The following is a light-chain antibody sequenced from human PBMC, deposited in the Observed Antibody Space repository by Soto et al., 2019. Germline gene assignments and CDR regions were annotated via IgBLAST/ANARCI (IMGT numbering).Light chain of an antibody. Sequence: DIQMTQSPSTLSASVGDRVTISCRASQSISNWLAWYQQKPGKAPKLLIYDASSLESGVPSRFSGSGSGTEFTLTISSLQPDDFATYYCQQYNSYLFGGGTKVDI. J-gene: IGKJ4*01. CDR2: DAS. CDR3: QQYNSYL. CDR1: QSISNW. V-gene: IGKV1-5*01.